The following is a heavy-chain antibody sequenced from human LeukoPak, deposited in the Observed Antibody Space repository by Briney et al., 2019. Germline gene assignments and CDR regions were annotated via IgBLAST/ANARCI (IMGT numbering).Heavy chain of an antibody. Sequence: SETLSLTCTVSGGSISSSSYYWGWIRQPPGKGLEWIGNMYYSGSTYYNPSLKSRVTISVDTSKNQFSLKLSSVTAADTAVYYCARVSAHPIAAAGREDYWGQGTLVTVSS. CDR2: MYYSGST. J-gene: IGHJ4*02. CDR1: GGSISSSSYY. V-gene: IGHV4-39*07. D-gene: IGHD6-13*01. CDR3: ARVSAHPIAAAGREDY.